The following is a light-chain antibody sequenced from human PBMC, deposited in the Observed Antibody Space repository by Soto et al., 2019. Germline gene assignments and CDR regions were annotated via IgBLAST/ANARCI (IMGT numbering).Light chain of an antibody. J-gene: IGKJ4*01. CDR3: QQYANSPLT. CDR2: GAS. V-gene: IGKV3-20*01. CDR1: QSVGRNY. Sequence: EIVLTQSPGTLSVSPGERATLSCRASQSVGRNYLAWYQQKPGQAPRLLIYGASSRATGIPDRFSGSGSGTDFTLTISGLEPEDFAVYYCQQYANSPLTFGGGTKVETK.